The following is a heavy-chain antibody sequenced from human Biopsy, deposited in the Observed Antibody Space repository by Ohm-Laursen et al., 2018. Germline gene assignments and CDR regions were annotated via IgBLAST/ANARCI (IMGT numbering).Heavy chain of an antibody. D-gene: IGHD2/OR15-2a*01. V-gene: IGHV3-7*01. CDR2: IKRDGSQS. Sequence: SLRLSCAASGFAFSTYWMTWVRQAPGKGLEWVANIKRDGSQSNHADSVKGRFTISRDNAKNSLYLQMNSLRAGDTAVYYCTRDTTYYAGTTYYDALDVWGQGTTVTVSS. J-gene: IGHJ3*01. CDR1: GFAFSTYW. CDR3: TRDTTYYAGTTYYDALDV.